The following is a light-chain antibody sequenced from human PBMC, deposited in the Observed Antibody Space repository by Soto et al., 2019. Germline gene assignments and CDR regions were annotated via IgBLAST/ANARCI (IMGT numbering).Light chain of an antibody. Sequence: DIVLTQSPGTLSLSPGERATLSCRASQSVSSNYLAWYQQKPGQAPRLLIYGASTRATGVPDRFSGSGSGTHFNLTIRRLEPEDFAVYHCKQYGSSPLTFGGVTKVDIK. V-gene: IGKV3-20*01. J-gene: IGKJ4*01. CDR2: GAS. CDR1: QSVSSNY. CDR3: KQYGSSPLT.